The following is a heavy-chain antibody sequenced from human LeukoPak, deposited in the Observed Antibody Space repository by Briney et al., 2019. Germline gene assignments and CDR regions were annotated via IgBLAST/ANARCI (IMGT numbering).Heavy chain of an antibody. V-gene: IGHV1-69*05. D-gene: IGHD3-22*01. CDR3: ATDYYDGSGYPYYFDY. CDR2: IIPIFGTA. Sequence: ASVKVSCKASGGTFSNYAISWVRQAPGQGLEWMGGIIPIFGTANYAQKFQGRVTITTDESTSTAYMELSSLRSEDTAVYYCATDYYDGSGYPYYFDYWGQGTLVTVSS. CDR1: GGTFSNYA. J-gene: IGHJ4*02.